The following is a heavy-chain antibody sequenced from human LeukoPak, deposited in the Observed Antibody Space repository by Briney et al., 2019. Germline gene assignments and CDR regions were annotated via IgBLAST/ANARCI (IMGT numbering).Heavy chain of an antibody. Sequence: GGSLRLSCAASGFSFSSYEINWVRQAPGKGLEWVSYIGSSSSTVYYADSVKGRFTISRDNAKKSLYLQMNSLRDEDTAVYYCARDTLLYADSPDAFDMWGQGTMVTVSS. CDR1: GFSFSSYE. D-gene: IGHD4-17*01. J-gene: IGHJ3*02. CDR2: IGSSSSTV. V-gene: IGHV3-48*03. CDR3: ARDTLLYADSPDAFDM.